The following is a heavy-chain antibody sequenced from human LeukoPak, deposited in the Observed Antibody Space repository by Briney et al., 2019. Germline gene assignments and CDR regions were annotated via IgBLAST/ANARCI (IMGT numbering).Heavy chain of an antibody. V-gene: IGHV3-74*01. CDR2: INSDGSNT. CDR1: GFTFSSYW. D-gene: IGHD3-22*01. J-gene: IGHJ4*02. Sequence: PGGSLRLSCAASGFTFSSYWMYWGRQGPGKGLVWVSRINSDGSNTRYADSVKGRFTISRDNAKNTLYLQMNSLRAEDTAVYYCARDLELVYYDSSGYDYWGQGTLVIVSS. CDR3: ARDLELVYYDSSGYDY.